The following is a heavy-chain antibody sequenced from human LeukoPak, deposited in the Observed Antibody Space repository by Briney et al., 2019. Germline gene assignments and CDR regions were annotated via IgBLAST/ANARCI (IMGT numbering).Heavy chain of an antibody. CDR3: TTDSGLLHWFGESPPNWFDP. CDR2: IKSKSDGGTT. CDR1: GFPFTNAW. V-gene: IGHV3-15*01. D-gene: IGHD3-10*01. Sequence: GGSLRLSCAASGFPFTNAWLSWVRQAPGKGLEWVGRIKSKSDGGTTDYAAPVRGRFTISRDDSKKMLFLQMDSLQTEDTAVYYCTTDSGLLHWFGESPPNWFDPWGQGTLVTVSS. J-gene: IGHJ5*02.